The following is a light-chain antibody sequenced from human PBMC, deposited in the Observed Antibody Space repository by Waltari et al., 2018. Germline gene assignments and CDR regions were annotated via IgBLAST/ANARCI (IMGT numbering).Light chain of an antibody. CDR1: SSDGGGYNY. Sequence: QSALTQPRSVTGSPGQSVTIPCTGTSSDGGGYNYVPWYQPHPGKAPKLMIYDVSKRPSGVPDRFSGSKSGNTASLTISGLQAEDEADYYCCSYAGSYTWVFGGGTKLTVL. CDR2: DVS. CDR3: CSYAGSYTWV. J-gene: IGLJ3*02. V-gene: IGLV2-11*01.